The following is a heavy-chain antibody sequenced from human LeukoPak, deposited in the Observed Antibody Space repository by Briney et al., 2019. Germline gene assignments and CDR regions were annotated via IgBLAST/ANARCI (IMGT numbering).Heavy chain of an antibody. CDR3: ARVVRNYYDSSGYYYIDY. Sequence: PSETLSLTCTVSGGSISSGSYYWSWIRQPAGKGLEWIGRIYTSGSTNYNPSLKSRVTISVDTSKNQFSLKLSSVTAADTAVYYCARVVRNYYDSSGYYYIDYWGQGTLVTVSS. D-gene: IGHD3-22*01. J-gene: IGHJ4*02. CDR2: IYTSGST. CDR1: GGSISSGSYY. V-gene: IGHV4-61*02.